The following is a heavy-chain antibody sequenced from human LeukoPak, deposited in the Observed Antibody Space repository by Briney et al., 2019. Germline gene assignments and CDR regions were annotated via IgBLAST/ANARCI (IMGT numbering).Heavy chain of an antibody. D-gene: IGHD2-2*01. Sequence: ASVKVSCKASGSTFTSYDNNWVRQPTGQGLEWMGWMNPNSSNTGYAQKFQGRVTMTRHTSISTAYMELSSLRSEDTAVYYCARGAPYCSSTSCYGGRRFDPWGQGTLVTVSS. V-gene: IGHV1-8*01. J-gene: IGHJ5*02. CDR1: GSTFTSYD. CDR3: ARGAPYCSSTSCYGGRRFDP. CDR2: MNPNSSNT.